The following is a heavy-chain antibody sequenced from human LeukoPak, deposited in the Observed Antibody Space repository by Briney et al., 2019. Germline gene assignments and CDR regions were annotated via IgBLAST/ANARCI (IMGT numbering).Heavy chain of an antibody. CDR1: GYTFTSYY. Sequence: ASVKVSCKASGYTFTSYYMHWVRQAPGQGLEWMGIINPSGGSTSYAQKFQGRVTMTRDMSTSTDYMELSSLRSEDTAVYYCARNRGSTNGARVQWFDPWGQGTLITVSS. V-gene: IGHV1-46*01. D-gene: IGHD2-8*01. CDR3: ARNRGSTNGARVQWFDP. J-gene: IGHJ5*02. CDR2: INPSGGST.